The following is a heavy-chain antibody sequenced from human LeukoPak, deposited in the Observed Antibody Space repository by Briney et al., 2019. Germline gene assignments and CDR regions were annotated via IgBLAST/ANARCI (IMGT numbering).Heavy chain of an antibody. CDR2: INHSGST. CDR1: GGSFSGYY. J-gene: IGHJ4*02. CDR3: ARDPRYSSSWYYGY. Sequence: SETLSLTCAVYGGSFSGYYWSWIRQPPVKGLEWIGEINHSGSTNYNPSLKSRVTISVDTSKNQFSLKLSSVTAADTAVYYCARDPRYSSSWYYGYWGQGTLVTVSS. D-gene: IGHD6-13*01. V-gene: IGHV4-34*01.